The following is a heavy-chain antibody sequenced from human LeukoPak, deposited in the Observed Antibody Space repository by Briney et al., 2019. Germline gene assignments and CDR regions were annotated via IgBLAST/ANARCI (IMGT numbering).Heavy chain of an antibody. D-gene: IGHD5-24*01. CDR3: ATRDQSRTYLAPADC. V-gene: IGHV4-4*02. J-gene: IGHJ4*02. CDR1: GVSVSSDNW. CDR2: THRSGDT. Sequence: SETLSLTCAVYGVSVSSDNWWTWVRQSPGKGLEWIGETHRSGDTKYNPSLNGRVTISIDNSNNRLSLNLRYVTAADTAMYYCATRDQSRTYLAPADCWGQGTLATVSS.